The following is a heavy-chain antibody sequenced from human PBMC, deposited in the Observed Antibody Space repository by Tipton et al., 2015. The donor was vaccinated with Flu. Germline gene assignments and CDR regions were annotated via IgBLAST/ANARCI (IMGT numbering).Heavy chain of an antibody. Sequence: SLRLSCVASGFTFSSYEMNWVRQAPGKGLEWVGNINQDGSQKNYVDSVEGRFTFSRDNAKNSVYLQMNSLRAEDTAVYYCARENWNYDYWGQGTLVTVSS. J-gene: IGHJ4*02. CDR1: GFTFSSYE. CDR2: INQDGSQK. V-gene: IGHV3-7*01. D-gene: IGHD1-7*01. CDR3: ARENWNYDY.